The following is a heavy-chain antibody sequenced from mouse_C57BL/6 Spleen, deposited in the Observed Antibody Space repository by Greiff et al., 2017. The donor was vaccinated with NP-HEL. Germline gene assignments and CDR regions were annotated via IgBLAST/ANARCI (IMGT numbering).Heavy chain of an antibody. CDR3: ARSTTVVATDY. CDR1: GYAFSSSW. CDR2: IYPGDGDT. Sequence: QVQLQQSGPELVKPGASVKISCKASGYAFSSSWMNWVKQRPGKGLEWIGRIYPGDGDTNYIGKFKGKATLTADKSYSTAYMQLSSLTSEDAAVYSCARSTTVVATDYWGQGTTLTVSS. V-gene: IGHV1-82*01. J-gene: IGHJ2*01. D-gene: IGHD1-1*01.